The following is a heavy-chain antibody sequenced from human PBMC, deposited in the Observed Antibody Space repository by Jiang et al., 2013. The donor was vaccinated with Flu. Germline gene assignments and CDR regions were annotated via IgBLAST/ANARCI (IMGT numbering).Heavy chain of an antibody. V-gene: IGHV4-4*07. CDR3: ARLKTGYTYGYGWFDP. Sequence: QLVESGPGLVKPSETLSLICSVSGDSVSSYYWTWLRQSAGKGLEYIGRFYTSGTTNXNPSLKSRITMSLDTSKNQLSLKLSSVTAADTAVYYCARLKTGYTYGYGWFDPWGQGTLVTVSS. J-gene: IGHJ5*02. CDR2: FYTSGTT. CDR1: GDSVSSYY. D-gene: IGHD5-18*01.